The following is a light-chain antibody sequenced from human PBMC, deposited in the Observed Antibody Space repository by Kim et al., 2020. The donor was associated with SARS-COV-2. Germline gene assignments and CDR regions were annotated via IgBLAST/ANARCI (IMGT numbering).Light chain of an antibody. CDR2: DVS. V-gene: IGLV2-14*03. CDR1: SSDVGGYNY. J-gene: IGLJ2*01. Sequence: PGQSITNSCTGTSSDVGGYNYVSWYQQHPGKAPKLMIYDVSNRPSGVSNRFSGSKSGNTASLTISGLQAEDEADYYCSSYTSSSVVFGGGTKLTVL. CDR3: SSYTSSSVV.